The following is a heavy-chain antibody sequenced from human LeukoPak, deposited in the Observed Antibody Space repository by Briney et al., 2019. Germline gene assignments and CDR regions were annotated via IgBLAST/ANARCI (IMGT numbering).Heavy chain of an antibody. CDR1: GGSISSGGYS. D-gene: IGHD6-13*01. V-gene: IGHV4-31*03. Sequence: PSQTLSLTCTVSGGSISSGGYSWSWIRQHPGKGLEWIGYIYYSGSTYYNPSLKSRVTISVDTSKNQFSLKLSSVTAADTAVYNCAREVIAAAGHFDYWGQGTLVTVSS. J-gene: IGHJ4*02. CDR2: IYYSGST. CDR3: AREVIAAAGHFDY.